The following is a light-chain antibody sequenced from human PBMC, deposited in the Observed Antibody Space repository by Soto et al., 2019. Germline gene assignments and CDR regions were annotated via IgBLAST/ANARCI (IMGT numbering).Light chain of an antibody. CDR2: EVS. V-gene: IGLV2-14*01. Sequence: QSALTQPASVSGSPGQSITISCTGSSSDVGGYNYVSWYQEHPGKAPKHMIYEVSNRPSGVSNRFSVSKNGNTASLTISGHQAEDEADYYCSAYTSASTHVVFGRGTKLTVL. CDR1: SSDVGGYNY. CDR3: SAYTSASTHVV. J-gene: IGLJ2*01.